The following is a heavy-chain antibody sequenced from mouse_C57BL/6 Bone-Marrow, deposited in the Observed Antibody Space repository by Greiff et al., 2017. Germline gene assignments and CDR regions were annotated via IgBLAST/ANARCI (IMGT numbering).Heavy chain of an antibody. CDR3: ARLMMVAIYYYAMDY. D-gene: IGHD2-3*01. CDR2: ISGGGGNT. Sequence: EVQGVESGGGLVKPGGSLKLSCAASGFTFSSYTMSWVRQTPEKRLEWVATISGGGGNTYYPDSVKGRFTISRDNAKNTLYLQMSGLRSEDTALYYSARLMMVAIYYYAMDYWGQGTSVTVSS. J-gene: IGHJ4*01. V-gene: IGHV5-9*01. CDR1: GFTFSSYT.